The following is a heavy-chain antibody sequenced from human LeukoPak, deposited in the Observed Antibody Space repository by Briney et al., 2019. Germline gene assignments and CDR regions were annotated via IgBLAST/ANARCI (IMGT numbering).Heavy chain of an antibody. CDR2: ISYDGSNK. CDR3: AREIAVAGIFDY. Sequence: PGGSLRLSCAASGFTFSSYDMHWVRQAPGKGLEWVAVISYDGSNKYCADSVKGRFTISRDNSKNTLYLQMNSLRAEDTAVYYCAREIAVAGIFDYWGQGTLVTVSS. CDR1: GFTFSSYD. D-gene: IGHD6-19*01. J-gene: IGHJ4*02. V-gene: IGHV3-30*03.